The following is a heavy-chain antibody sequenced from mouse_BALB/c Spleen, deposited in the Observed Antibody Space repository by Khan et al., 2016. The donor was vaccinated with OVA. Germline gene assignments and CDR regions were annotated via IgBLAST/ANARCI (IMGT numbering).Heavy chain of an antibody. D-gene: IGHD2-14*01. V-gene: IGHV5-6-5*01. CDR3: AREAYRYDEYYFDY. CDR1: GFTFSTYA. Sequence: EVELVESGGDSVKPGGSLKLSCAVSGFTFSTYAMSWVRQTPEKRLEWVASISSGGSTYYPDGVKGRFTISRDNARNIVYLQMTSLRSEDMAMYYCAREAYRYDEYYFDYWGQGTTLTVSS. CDR2: ISSGGST. J-gene: IGHJ2*01.